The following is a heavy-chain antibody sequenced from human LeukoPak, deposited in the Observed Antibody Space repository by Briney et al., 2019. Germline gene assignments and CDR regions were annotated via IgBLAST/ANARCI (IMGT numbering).Heavy chain of an antibody. CDR1: GFTFSSYG. V-gene: IGHV3-30*02. J-gene: IGHJ4*02. CDR2: IRYDGSKK. Sequence: GGSLRLSCAASGFTFSSYGMHWVRQAPGKGLEWVAFIRYDGSKKYYADSVKGRFTISRDNSKNTLYLQMNRLRAEDTAVYYFPNAGNTAPWGYYDSSVYSPFDYWGQGTLVTVSS. D-gene: IGHD3-22*01. CDR3: PNAGNTAPWGYYDSSVYSPFDY.